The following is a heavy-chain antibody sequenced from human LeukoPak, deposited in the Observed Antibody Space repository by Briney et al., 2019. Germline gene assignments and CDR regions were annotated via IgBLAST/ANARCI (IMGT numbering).Heavy chain of an antibody. V-gene: IGHV3-21*01. D-gene: IGHD2-2*01. Sequence: PGGSLRLSCAASGFTFSSYSMNWVRQAPGKGLEWVSSISSSSSYIYYADSVKGRFTISRDNAKNSLYLQMNSLRAEDTAVYYCARTVGYCSSTSCYAGDVWGKGTTVTVSS. J-gene: IGHJ6*04. CDR2: ISSSSSYI. CDR1: GFTFSSYS. CDR3: ARTVGYCSSTSCYAGDV.